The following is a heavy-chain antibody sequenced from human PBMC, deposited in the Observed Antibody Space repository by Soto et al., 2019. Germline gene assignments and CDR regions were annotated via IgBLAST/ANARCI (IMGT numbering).Heavy chain of an antibody. J-gene: IGHJ4*02. V-gene: IGHV3-7*05. Sequence: EVQLVESGGGLVQPGGSLRLSCAASGFTFSSYWMSWVRQAPGKGLEWVANIKQDGSEEYYMDSVKGRFTISRDNTKNSLYLHMNSLRAEDTAVYYCAREELGFSSGWYYFDYWGQGTLFTVSS. D-gene: IGHD6-19*01. CDR1: GFTFSSYW. CDR3: AREELGFSSGWYYFDY. CDR2: IKQDGSEE.